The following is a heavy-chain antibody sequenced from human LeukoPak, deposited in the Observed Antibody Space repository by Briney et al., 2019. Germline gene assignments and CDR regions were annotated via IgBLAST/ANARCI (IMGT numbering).Heavy chain of an antibody. CDR3: ARALGGSGYYYYYYYYMDV. CDR2: SHYSGST. CDR1: GGAISSYF. J-gene: IGHJ6*03. Sequence: SETLSLTCTVSGGAISSYFWSWIRQPPGKGLEWIGYSHYSGSTNYNPSRKSRVTISVDTSKNQFSLKLSSVTAADTAVYYCARALGGSGYYYYYYYYMDVWGKGTTVTISS. D-gene: IGHD3-22*01. V-gene: IGHV4-59*01.